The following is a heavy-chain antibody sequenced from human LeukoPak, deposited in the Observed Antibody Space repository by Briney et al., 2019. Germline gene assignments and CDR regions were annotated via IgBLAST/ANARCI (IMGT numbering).Heavy chain of an antibody. V-gene: IGHV1-69*06. J-gene: IGHJ5*02. CDR2: IIPIFGTA. Sequence: SVKVSCKASGGTFSSYAISWVRQAPGQGLEWMGGIIPIFGTANYAQKFQGRVTITADKSTSTAYMELSSLRSEDTAVYYCASGAKPRVYNWFDPWGQGTLVTVSS. D-gene: IGHD3-16*01. CDR1: GGTFSSYA. CDR3: ASGAKPRVYNWFDP.